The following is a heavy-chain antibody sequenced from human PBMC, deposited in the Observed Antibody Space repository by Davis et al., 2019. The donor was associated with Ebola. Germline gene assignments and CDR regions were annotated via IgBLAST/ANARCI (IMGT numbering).Heavy chain of an antibody. Sequence: PGGSLRLSCAASGFTFSSYAMHWVRQAPGKGLEWVAVISYDGSNKYYADSVKGRFTISRDNSKNTLYLQMNSLRAEDTAVYYCARDPSPYYDILTGYFDYWGQGTLVTVSS. V-gene: IGHV3-30-3*01. CDR3: ARDPSPYYDILTGYFDY. CDR1: GFTFSSYA. CDR2: ISYDGSNK. J-gene: IGHJ4*02. D-gene: IGHD3-9*01.